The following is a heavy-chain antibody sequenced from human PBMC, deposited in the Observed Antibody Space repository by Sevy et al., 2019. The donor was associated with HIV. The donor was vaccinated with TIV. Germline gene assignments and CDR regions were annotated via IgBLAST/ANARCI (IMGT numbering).Heavy chain of an antibody. J-gene: IGHJ4*02. V-gene: IGHV3-53*01. CDR2: IYSGGST. CDR1: GFTVSSNY. CDR3: ARASPSYYFDY. D-gene: IGHD2-2*01. Sequence: GGSLRLSCAASGFTVSSNYMSWVRQAPGKGLEWVSVIYSGGSTYYADSVKGRFTISRDNSKNTLYLQMNSLGAEDTAVYYCARASPSYYFDYWGQGTLVTVSS.